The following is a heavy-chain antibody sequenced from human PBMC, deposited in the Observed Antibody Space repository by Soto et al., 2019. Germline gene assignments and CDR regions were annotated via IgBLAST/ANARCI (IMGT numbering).Heavy chain of an antibody. V-gene: IGHV1-3*01. D-gene: IGHD3-9*01. J-gene: IGHJ5*02. CDR1: GYTFTSYA. CDR3: ARDYPNSLRYWVSAPLLAPFDP. CDR2: INAGNGNT. Sequence: ASVKVSCKASGYTFTSYALHWVRQAPGQRREWMGWINAGNGNTKYSQKLQGRVPLTRDTAQNPAYMEPSRLEPEATAVYYCARDYPNSLRYWVSAPLLAPFDPWGQGALVTVSS.